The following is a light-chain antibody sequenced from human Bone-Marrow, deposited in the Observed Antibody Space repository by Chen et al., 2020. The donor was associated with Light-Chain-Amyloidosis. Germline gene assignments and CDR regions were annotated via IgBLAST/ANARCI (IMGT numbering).Light chain of an antibody. CDR2: RDT. CDR3: QSADSSGTYEVI. V-gene: IGLV3-25*03. Sequence: SHELTQPPSVSVPPGQTARITCSGEDLPTKYAYWYQQKPGQAPLLVIHRDTERPSGISERFSGSSSGTTATLTISGVQAEDEADYHCQSADSSGTYEVIFGGGTKLTVL. CDR1: DLPTKY. J-gene: IGLJ2*01.